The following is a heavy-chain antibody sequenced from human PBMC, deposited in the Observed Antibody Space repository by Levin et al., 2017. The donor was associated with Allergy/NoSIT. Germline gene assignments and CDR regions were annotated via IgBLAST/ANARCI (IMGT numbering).Heavy chain of an antibody. CDR2: IYYSGNT. J-gene: IGHJ4*02. CDR3: ARHDGDRHAVVVTAIQGPIDY. CDR1: GGSISTSSYY. D-gene: IGHD2-21*02. Sequence: SETLSLTCIVSGGSISTSSYYWGWIRQPPGKGLEWIGSIYYSGNTYYNPALKSRVTISVDTSKNQFSLKLSSVTAADTALYYCARHDGDRHAVVVTAIQGPIDYWGQGTLVTVSS. V-gene: IGHV4-39*01.